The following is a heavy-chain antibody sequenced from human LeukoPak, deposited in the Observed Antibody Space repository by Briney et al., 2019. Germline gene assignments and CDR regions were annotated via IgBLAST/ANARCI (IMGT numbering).Heavy chain of an antibody. J-gene: IGHJ2*01. CDR3: AEPSGPVRGWYFDL. CDR2: ISGGDVST. CDR1: GFTFSTYA. D-gene: IGHD3-10*02. Sequence: PGGSLRLSCVASGFTFSTYAMSWVRQAPGKGLEWVSSISGGDVSTSYTDSVKGRFTISRDSSRNTLYLQMDSLRAEDTAIYYCAEPSGPVRGWYFDLWGRGTLVTVSS. V-gene: IGHV3-23*01.